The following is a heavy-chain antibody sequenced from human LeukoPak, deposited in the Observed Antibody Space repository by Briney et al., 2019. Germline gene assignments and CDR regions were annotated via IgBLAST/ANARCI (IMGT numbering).Heavy chain of an antibody. J-gene: IGHJ4*02. CDR3: ARDLMGIAYRGAFYY. D-gene: IGHD6-13*01. CDR2: ISSDGSRV. V-gene: IGHV3-74*01. Sequence: GGSLTLSCAASGFTFSDYWMHWVRQAPGKGLVWVSRISSDGSRVTYADSVKGRFTISRDNAKNTLYLQMNSLRAEDTAVYYCARDLMGIAYRGAFYYWGQGTLVTVSS. CDR1: GFTFSDYW.